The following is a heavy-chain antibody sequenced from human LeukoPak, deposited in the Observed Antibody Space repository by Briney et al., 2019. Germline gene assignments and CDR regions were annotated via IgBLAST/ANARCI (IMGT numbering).Heavy chain of an antibody. J-gene: IGHJ4*01. D-gene: IGHD3-22*01. CDR2: VNPNSGDT. Sequence: ASVKVSCKPSGYTFSDYYIYWVRQAPGQRLECLGFVNPNSGDTNFAQNFKGRVTMTRDPTTRTAYMELTRLRSDDTAIYYCARGTASWFFDSWGQGTLVTLSS. CDR3: ARGTASWFFDS. CDR1: GYTFSDYY. V-gene: IGHV1-2*02.